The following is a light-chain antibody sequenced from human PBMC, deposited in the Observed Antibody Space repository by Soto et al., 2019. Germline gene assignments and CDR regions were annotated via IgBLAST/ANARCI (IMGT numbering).Light chain of an antibody. J-gene: IGKJ1*01. Sequence: EIVMKQSPATLSVSPGERATLSCRASQSVSSNLAWYQKKPGQAPRLLIYGASSRATGIPARFSGSASGTEFTLTISGLQAEDFAVYYCQQYNDWPWTFGQGTKVEIK. CDR3: QQYNDWPWT. V-gene: IGKV3-15*01. CDR1: QSVSSN. CDR2: GAS.